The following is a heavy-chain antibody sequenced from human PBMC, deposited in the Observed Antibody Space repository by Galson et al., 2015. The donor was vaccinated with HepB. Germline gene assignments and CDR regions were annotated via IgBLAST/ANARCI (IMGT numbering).Heavy chain of an antibody. CDR2: ISGSGGST. CDR3: AKNELLWFGEPYGGLDY. V-gene: IGHV3-23*01. J-gene: IGHJ4*02. D-gene: IGHD3-10*01. Sequence: LRLSCAASGFTFSSYAMSWVRQAPGKGLEWVSAISGSGGSTYYADSVKGRFTISRDNSKNTLYLQMNSLRAEDTAVYYCAKNELLWFGEPYGGLDYWVQGTLVTVSS. CDR1: GFTFSSYA.